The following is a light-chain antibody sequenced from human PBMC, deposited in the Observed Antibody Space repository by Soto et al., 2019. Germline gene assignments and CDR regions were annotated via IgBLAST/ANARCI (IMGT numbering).Light chain of an antibody. J-gene: IGKJ1*01. Sequence: EIVMTQSPATLSVSPGERATLSCRASQSVSSNLAWYQQKPGQTPKLLIYVASTRATGIPARFSGSGSGTEFTLTISSLQSEDFAVYYCQQRSNWPPSWTFGQGTKVEIK. CDR2: VAS. V-gene: IGKV3-15*01. CDR3: QQRSNWPPSWT. CDR1: QSVSSN.